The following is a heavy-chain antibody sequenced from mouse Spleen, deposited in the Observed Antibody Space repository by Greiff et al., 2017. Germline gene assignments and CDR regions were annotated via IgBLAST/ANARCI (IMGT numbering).Heavy chain of an antibody. CDR3: ARHYDGPYAMDY. CDR2: ISNLAYSI. D-gene: IGHD2-1*01. V-gene: IGHV5-15*01. CDR1: GFTFSDYG. J-gene: IGHJ4*01. Sequence: EVKLVESGGGLVKPGGSLKLSCAASGFTFSDYGMAWVRQAPGKGPEWVALISNLAYSIYYADTVTGRFTISRENAKNTLYLGMSSLRSEDTAMYYCARHYDGPYAMDYWGQGTSVTVSS.